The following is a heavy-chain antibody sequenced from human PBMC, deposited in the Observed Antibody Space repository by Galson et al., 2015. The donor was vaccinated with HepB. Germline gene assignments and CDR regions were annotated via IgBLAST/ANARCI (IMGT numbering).Heavy chain of an antibody. CDR2: MNTSTGKP. Sequence: SGYTFTDYVVNWVRQAPGQGLEWMGWMNTSTGKPTYAPGFAGRFVFSLDTSVTTAYLQISSLETDDTAVYYCARSPLRFLDWLPYYDYYYMDVWGEGTTVTVS. CDR1: GYTFTDYV. D-gene: IGHD3-3*01. V-gene: IGHV7-4-1*02. J-gene: IGHJ6*03. CDR3: ARSPLRFLDWLPYYDYYYMDV.